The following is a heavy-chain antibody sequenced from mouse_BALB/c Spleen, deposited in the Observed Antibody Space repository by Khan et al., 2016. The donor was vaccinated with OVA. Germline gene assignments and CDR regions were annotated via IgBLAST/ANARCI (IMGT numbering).Heavy chain of an antibody. J-gene: IGHJ4*01. V-gene: IGHV2-6-7*01. Sequence: VELVESGPGLVAPSQSLSITCTVSGFSLTDYGVNWVRQPPGKGLEWLGMIWGDGSTDYNSALKSRLILSKDNSKSQVFLKMNSLQTDDTARYDCARAYYGNYREAMDYWGQGTSVTVSS. CDR3: ARAYYGNYREAMDY. CDR2: IWGDGST. CDR1: GFSLTDYG. D-gene: IGHD2-10*01.